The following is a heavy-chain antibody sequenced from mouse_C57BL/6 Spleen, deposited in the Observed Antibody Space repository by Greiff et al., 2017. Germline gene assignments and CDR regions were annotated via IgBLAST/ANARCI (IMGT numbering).Heavy chain of an antibody. V-gene: IGHV1-80*01. D-gene: IGHD1-1*01. CDR3: ARDYYGSSSEGYYAMDY. Sequence: VQLQQSGAGLVKPGASVKISCKASGYAFSSYWMNWVKQRPGKGLEWIGQIYPGDGDTNYNGKFKGKATLTADKSSSTAYMQLSSLTSEDSAVYFCARDYYGSSSEGYYAMDYWGQGTSVTVSS. CDR2: IYPGDGDT. J-gene: IGHJ4*01. CDR1: GYAFSSYW.